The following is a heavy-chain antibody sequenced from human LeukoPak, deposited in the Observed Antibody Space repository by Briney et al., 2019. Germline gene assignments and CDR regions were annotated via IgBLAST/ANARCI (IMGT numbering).Heavy chain of an antibody. J-gene: IGHJ4*02. V-gene: IGHV1-2*06. CDR2: INPNSGGT. CDR3: ARVGWRVGIAVAGMVDY. D-gene: IGHD6-19*01. CDR1: GYTFTGYY. Sequence: GASVKVSCKASGYTFTGYYMHWVRQAPGQGLEWMGRINPNSGGTNYAQKFQGRVTMTRDTSISTAYMELSRLRSDDTAVYYCARVGWRVGIAVAGMVDYWGQGTLVTVSS.